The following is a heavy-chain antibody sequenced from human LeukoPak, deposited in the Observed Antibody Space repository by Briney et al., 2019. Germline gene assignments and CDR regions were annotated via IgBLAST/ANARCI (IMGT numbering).Heavy chain of an antibody. D-gene: IGHD3-22*01. CDR3: ARDPAPYSDLRKLDY. J-gene: IGHJ4*02. CDR2: IIPIFGTA. Sequence: GASVKVSCEASGGTFSSYAISWVRQAPGQGLEWMGGIIPIFGTANYAQKFQGRVTITADESTSTAYMELSSLRSEDTAVYYCARDPAPYSDLRKLDYWGQGTLVTVSS. CDR1: GGTFSSYA. V-gene: IGHV1-69*13.